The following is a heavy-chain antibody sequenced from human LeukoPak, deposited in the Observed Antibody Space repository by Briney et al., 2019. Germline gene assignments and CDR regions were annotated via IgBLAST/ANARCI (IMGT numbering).Heavy chain of an antibody. V-gene: IGHV3-30*15. D-gene: IGHD3-22*01. Sequence: SGGSLRLSCAGFGFTFSNYAIHWVRQAPGKGLEWVAAISFDGSKSYYAESVKGRFSISRDNSRDTLYLQMSSPAVEDTAIYYCARSRIANDSSGYYFKFDYWGQGALVTVSS. CDR3: ARSRIANDSSGYYFKFDY. J-gene: IGHJ4*02. CDR2: ISFDGSKS. CDR1: GFTFSNYA.